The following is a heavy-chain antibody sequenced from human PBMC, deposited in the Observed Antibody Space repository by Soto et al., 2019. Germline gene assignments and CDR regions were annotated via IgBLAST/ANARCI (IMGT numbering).Heavy chain of an antibody. D-gene: IGHD6-19*01. CDR3: ARDYGGQCLVLHY. CDR2: IWYDGSNK. CDR1: GFTFSSYG. Sequence: GGSLRLSCAASGFTFSSYGMHWVSQAPGKGLEWVAVIWYDGSNKNYADYVKGRFTISRDNSKNTLYLQMNSLRAEDTAVYYCARDYGGQCLVLHYWGQGTLVTVS. V-gene: IGHV3-33*01. J-gene: IGHJ4*02.